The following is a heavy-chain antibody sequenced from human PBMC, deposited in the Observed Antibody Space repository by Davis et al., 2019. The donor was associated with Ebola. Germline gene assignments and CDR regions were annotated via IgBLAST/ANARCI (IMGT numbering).Heavy chain of an antibody. Sequence: HTGGSLRLSCAASGFTFSSYAMSWVRQAPGKGLVWVSRINSDGSSTSYADSVKGRFTISRDNAKNTLYLQMNSLRAEDTAVYYCARGGFLEWLLVYYGMDVWGQGTTVTVSS. J-gene: IGHJ6*02. D-gene: IGHD3-3*01. CDR1: GFTFSSYA. V-gene: IGHV3-74*01. CDR3: ARGGFLEWLLVYYGMDV. CDR2: INSDGSST.